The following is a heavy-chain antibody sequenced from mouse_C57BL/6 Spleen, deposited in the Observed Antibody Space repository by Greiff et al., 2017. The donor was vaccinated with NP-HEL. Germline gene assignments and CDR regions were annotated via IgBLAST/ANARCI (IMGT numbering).Heavy chain of an antibody. D-gene: IGHD4-1*02. CDR2: FDPEGGGT. CDR1: GFTIKDYS. V-gene: IGHV14-2*01. Sequence: EVQLQQSGAELVKPGASVKLSCTASGFTIKDYSMHWVKQRSEQGLEWIGRFDPEGGGTKYAPKFQGKATLTADTSSNTAYLQLSRLTSEDTAVYYCATTGTDFDYWGQGTTLTVSS. CDR3: ATTGTDFDY. J-gene: IGHJ2*01.